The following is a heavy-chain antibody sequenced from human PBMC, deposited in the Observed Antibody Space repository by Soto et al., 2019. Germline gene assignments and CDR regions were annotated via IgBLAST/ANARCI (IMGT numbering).Heavy chain of an antibody. D-gene: IGHD3-10*01. CDR2: IFYSGST. J-gene: IGHJ3*02. CDR3: ARGHGSGWGLFAI. V-gene: IGHV4-39*07. CDR1: GGSISSSSYY. Sequence: SETLSLTCTVSGGSISSSSYYWGWIRQPPGKGLEWIGSIFYSGSTYYNPSLRSRVTISVDRSKNQFSLKLSSVTAADTAVYYCARGHGSGWGLFAIWGQGTMVIVSS.